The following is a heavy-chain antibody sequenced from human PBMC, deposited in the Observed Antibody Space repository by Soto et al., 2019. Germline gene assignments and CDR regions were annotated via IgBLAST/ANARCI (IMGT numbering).Heavy chain of an antibody. CDR2: ISYDGSNK. D-gene: IGHD4-17*01. CDR1: GFTFSSYA. Sequence: QVQLVESGGGVVQPGRSLRLSCAASGFTFSSYAMHWVRQAPGKGLEWVAVISYDGSNKYYADSVKGRFTISRDNSKNTLYLQMTSLRAEDTAVYYCARDEGRYGDYYFDYWGQGTLVTVSS. J-gene: IGHJ4*02. V-gene: IGHV3-30-3*01. CDR3: ARDEGRYGDYYFDY.